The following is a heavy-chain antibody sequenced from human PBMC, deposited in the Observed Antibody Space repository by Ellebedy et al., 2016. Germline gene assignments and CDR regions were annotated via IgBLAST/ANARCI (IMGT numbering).Heavy chain of an antibody. CDR2: INHSGST. CDR1: GGSFSDYY. J-gene: IGHJ4*02. CDR3: ARGYQLLPVH. V-gene: IGHV4-34*01. Sequence: GSLRLSXAVYGGSFSDYYWSWIRQPPGKGLEWIGEINHSGSTNYNPSLKSRVTISVDTSKNQFSLKLSSVTAADTAVYYCARGYQLLPVHWGQGSLVTVSS. D-gene: IGHD2-2*01.